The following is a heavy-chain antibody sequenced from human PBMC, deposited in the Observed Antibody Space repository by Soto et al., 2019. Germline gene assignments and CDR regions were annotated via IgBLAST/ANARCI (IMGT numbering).Heavy chain of an antibody. Sequence: QVQLVQSGAEVKKPGASVKVSCKASGYTFTSYGISWVRQAPGQGLEWMGWISAYNGNTNYAQKLQGRVTMTTDTSTSTAYMELRSLRSDDTAVYYCATFLKGRHSSGYWGYYFDYWGQGTLVTVSS. CDR1: GYTFTSYG. D-gene: IGHD3-22*01. J-gene: IGHJ4*02. CDR3: ATFLKGRHSSGYWGYYFDY. CDR2: ISAYNGNT. V-gene: IGHV1-18*01.